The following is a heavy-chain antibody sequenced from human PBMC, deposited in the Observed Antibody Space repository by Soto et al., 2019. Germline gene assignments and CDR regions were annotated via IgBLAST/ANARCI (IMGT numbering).Heavy chain of an antibody. Sequence: GESLKISCKASGYTFINYWIAWVRQMPGKGLEWMGIIHPGDSDVRYSPPFQGLVTFSADKSINTAYAQWSSLKASDTALYYCARHVGGRDYYYGIDVWGQGTTVTV. CDR1: GYTFINYW. J-gene: IGHJ6*02. CDR3: ARHVGGRDYYYGIDV. CDR2: IHPGDSDV. V-gene: IGHV5-51*01.